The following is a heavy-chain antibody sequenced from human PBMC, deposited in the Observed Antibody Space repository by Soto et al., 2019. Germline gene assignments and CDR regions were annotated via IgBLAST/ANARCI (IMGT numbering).Heavy chain of an antibody. D-gene: IGHD2-15*01. CDR2: VSHSGNT. Sequence: SETLSLTCAVAGGSFTGHFWSWVRQPPGKGLEWIGEVSHSGNTKYYPSLRSRVTLSVDSSKNQISLALTSVTAADTAVYYCARAQFESMGWHQFDIWGQGTPVTVSS. V-gene: IGHV4-34*01. CDR3: ARAQFESMGWHQFDI. J-gene: IGHJ4*02. CDR1: GGSFTGHF.